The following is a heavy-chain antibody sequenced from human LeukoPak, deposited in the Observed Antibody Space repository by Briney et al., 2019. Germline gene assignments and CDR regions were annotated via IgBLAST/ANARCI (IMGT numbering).Heavy chain of an antibody. CDR1: GGSVSSGSYY. CDR3: TREVVVTYYLDY. D-gene: IGHD3-22*01. Sequence: PSETPSLTCTVSGGSVSSGSYYWSWIRQPPGEGLEWIGYIYSGGSTNYNPSLKSRVTISVDTSKNQFSLKLSSVTAADTAVYFCTREVVVTYYLDYWGQGTLVTVSS. CDR2: IYSGGST. V-gene: IGHV4-61*01. J-gene: IGHJ4*02.